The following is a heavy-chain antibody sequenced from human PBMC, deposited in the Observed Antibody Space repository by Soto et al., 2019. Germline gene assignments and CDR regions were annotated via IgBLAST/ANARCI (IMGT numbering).Heavy chain of an antibody. V-gene: IGHV3-23*01. D-gene: IGHD3-10*01. CDR1: GFTFSSST. J-gene: IGHJ4*02. Sequence: GGSLRLSCTASGFTFSSSTMSWVRQAPGKGLEWVSAITGSGGVTNYADSVKGRFTISRDNSKNTLFLQMNSLRAEDTAVYYCVARDGAFTQTYRCFNYWGQGTLVTVSS. CDR2: ITGSGGVT. CDR3: VARDGAFTQTYRCFNY.